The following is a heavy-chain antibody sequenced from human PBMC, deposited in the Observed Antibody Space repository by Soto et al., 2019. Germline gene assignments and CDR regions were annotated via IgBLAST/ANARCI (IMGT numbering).Heavy chain of an antibody. CDR3: AREIEQQLATRHSVVFDI. CDR2: TYYRSKWYN. V-gene: IGHV6-1*01. D-gene: IGHD6-13*01. J-gene: IGHJ3*02. Sequence: QSQTLSLTCAISGDSVSSNSAAWNWIRQSPSRGLEWLGRTYYRSKWYNDYAVSVKSRITINPDTSKNQFSLQLNSVTPEDTAVYYCAREIEQQLATRHSVVFDIWGQGTMVTVSS. CDR1: GDSVSSNSAA.